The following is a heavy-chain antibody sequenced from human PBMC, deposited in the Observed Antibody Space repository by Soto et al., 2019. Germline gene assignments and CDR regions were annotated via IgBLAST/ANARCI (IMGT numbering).Heavy chain of an antibody. J-gene: IGHJ5*02. CDR1: GFSLSTPGVG. CDR3: ALRGHCSGDSCYSA. D-gene: IGHD2-15*01. Sequence: QITLKESGPTLVKPIQTLTLTCTFSGFSLSTPGVGVGWIRQPPGKALEWLALIYWSDEERYSPSLKNRLAITKDTSKNQVVLTMTNMDPVDTATYYCALRGHCSGDSCYSAWGQGTLVTVSS. CDR2: IYWSDEE. V-gene: IGHV2-5*01.